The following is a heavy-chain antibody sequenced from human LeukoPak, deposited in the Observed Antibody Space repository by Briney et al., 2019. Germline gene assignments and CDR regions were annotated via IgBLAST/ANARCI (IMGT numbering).Heavy chain of an antibody. V-gene: IGHV4-39*01. J-gene: IGHJ4*02. CDR3: ARHEPQWLALDY. CDR1: GGSISSSSYY. D-gene: IGHD6-19*01. Sequence: SETLSLTCTVSGGSISSSSYYWGWIRQPPGKGLEWIGSIYYSGSTYYNPSLKSRVTISVDTSKNQFSLKLSSVTAADTVVYYCARHEPQWLALDYWGQGTLVTVSS. CDR2: IYYSGST.